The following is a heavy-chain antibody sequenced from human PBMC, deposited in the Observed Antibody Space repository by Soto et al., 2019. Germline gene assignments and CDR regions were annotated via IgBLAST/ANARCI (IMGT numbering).Heavy chain of an antibody. CDR1: GFTFGDYA. J-gene: IGHJ6*02. D-gene: IGHD3-3*01. CDR2: IRSKAYGGTT. V-gene: IGHV3-49*04. Sequence: HPGGSLRLSXTASGFTFGDYAMSWVRQAPGKGLEWVGFIRSKAYGGTTEYAASVKGRFTISRDDSKSIAYLQMNSLKTEDTAVYYCTRDDFPYYGMDVWGQGTTVTVSS. CDR3: TRDDFPYYGMDV.